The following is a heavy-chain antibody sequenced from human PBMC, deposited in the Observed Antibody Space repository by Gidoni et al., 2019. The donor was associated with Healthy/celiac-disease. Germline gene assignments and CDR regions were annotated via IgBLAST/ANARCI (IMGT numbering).Heavy chain of an antibody. CDR1: GGSISSYY. V-gene: IGHV4-59*08. J-gene: IGHJ4*02. CDR3: ARRRIAAFSFDY. Sequence: QVQLPESGPGLVTPSETLSLTCPVSGGSISSYYWSWIRQPPGKGLEWIGYIYYSGRTNYNPSLKSRVTRSVDTSKNQFSLKLSSVTAADTAVYYCARRRIAAFSFDYWGQGTLVTVSS. D-gene: IGHD6-13*01. CDR2: IYYSGRT.